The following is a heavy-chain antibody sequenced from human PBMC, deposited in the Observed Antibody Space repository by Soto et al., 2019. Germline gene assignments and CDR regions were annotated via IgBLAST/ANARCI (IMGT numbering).Heavy chain of an antibody. CDR3: TPLASGHHGYDF. CDR2: IKTKSSGGTT. CDR1: GFAFSDAS. D-gene: IGHD5-12*01. J-gene: IGHJ4*02. V-gene: IGHV3-15*01. Sequence: DVQLVESGGDLVKPGGSLRLSCAASGFAFSDASMSWVRQAPGKGLEWVGRIKTKSSGGTTDYAAPVKGRFTISRDDSKNTVYLQMDSLKAEDTAVYSCTPLASGHHGYDFWGQGTLVTVSS.